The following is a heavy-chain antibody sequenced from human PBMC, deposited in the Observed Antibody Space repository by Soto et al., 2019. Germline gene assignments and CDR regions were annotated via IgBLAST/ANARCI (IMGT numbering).Heavy chain of an antibody. CDR2: TYYSGST. CDR3: AIDHYYDSSGPFFAY. CDR1: GGSISSYY. J-gene: IGHJ4*02. D-gene: IGHD3-22*01. V-gene: IGHV4-59*01. Sequence: QVQLQESGPGLVKPSETLSLTCTVSGGSISSYYWSWIRQPPGKGLEWIGYTYYSGSTNYHPSLTSLVTLSGDTSMISSSLKRSSVTAADTAVYYCAIDHYYDSSGPFFAYWGQGTLVTVSS.